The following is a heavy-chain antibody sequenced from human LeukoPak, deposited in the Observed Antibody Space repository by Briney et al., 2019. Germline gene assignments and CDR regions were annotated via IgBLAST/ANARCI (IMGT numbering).Heavy chain of an antibody. CDR1: VGSFSSYY. D-gene: IGHD3-22*01. CDR3: ATGPRLHYDSSGYEALSY. J-gene: IGHJ4*02. CDR2: INHSGST. Sequence: SETLSLTCAVYVGSFSSYYWSWIRQPPGKGLEWIGEINHSGSTNYNPSLKSRVTISVDTSKNQFSLKLSSVTAADTAVYYCATGPRLHYDSSGYEALSYWGQGTLVTVSS. V-gene: IGHV4-34*01.